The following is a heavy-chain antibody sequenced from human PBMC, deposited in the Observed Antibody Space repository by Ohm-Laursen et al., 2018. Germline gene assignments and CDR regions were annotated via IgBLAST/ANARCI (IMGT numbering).Heavy chain of an antibody. CDR2: IWFDGSSK. CDR3: AKDFWNDRGVDY. V-gene: IGHV3-30*18. CDR1: GFTFSSYG. Sequence: SSLRLSCAASGFTFSSYGMHWVRQAPGKGLEWVAVIWFDGSSKYYVDSVKGRFTISRDNSKNTLYLQMNSLRAEDTAVYYCAKDFWNDRGVDYWGQGTLVTVSS. D-gene: IGHD1-1*01. J-gene: IGHJ4*02.